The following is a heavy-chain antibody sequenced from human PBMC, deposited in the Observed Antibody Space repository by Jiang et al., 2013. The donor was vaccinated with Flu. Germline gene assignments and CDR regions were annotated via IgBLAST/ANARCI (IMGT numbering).Heavy chain of an antibody. CDR2: ISGSGGNT. CDR3: AKDATYFYDDSGYYSYFDY. V-gene: IGHV3-23*01. Sequence: ESGGACTAWGSLRLSCAASGFTFSNYAMTWVRQAPGKGLEWVSGISGSGGNTYYADSVKGRFTISRDNSKNTLYLQMSSLRAEDTAVYYCAKDATYFYDDSGYYSYFDYWGQGTLVTVSS. CDR1: GFTFSNYA. J-gene: IGHJ4*02. D-gene: IGHD3-22*01.